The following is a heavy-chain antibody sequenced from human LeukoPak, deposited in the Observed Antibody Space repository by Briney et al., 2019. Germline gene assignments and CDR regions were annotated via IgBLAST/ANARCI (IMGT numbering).Heavy chain of an antibody. J-gene: IGHJ5*02. V-gene: IGHV3-23*01. Sequence: GGSLRLSCAASGFTFSSYAMSWVRQAPGKGLEWVSAISGSGGSTYYADSVKGRFTISRDSSKNTLHLQMNSLRAEDTAVYYCAKGGTMKDWFDPWGQGTLVTVSS. CDR3: AKGGTMKDWFDP. CDR1: GFTFSSYA. D-gene: IGHD3-3*01. CDR2: ISGSGGST.